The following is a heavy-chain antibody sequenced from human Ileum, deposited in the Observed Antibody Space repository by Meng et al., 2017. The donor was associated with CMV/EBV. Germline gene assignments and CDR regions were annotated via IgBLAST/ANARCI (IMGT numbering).Heavy chain of an antibody. V-gene: IGHV4-34*01. CDR1: GGSLSGYY. Sequence: SETLSLTCAVYGGSLSGYYWSWIRQPPGKGLEVIGEINYSGSTTYNPSLKSRLSISRDTSKNQFALKLNSVTAADTAVYYCARVSGLRSGDAWGQGTTVTVSS. D-gene: IGHD3-3*01. J-gene: IGHJ6*02. CDR2: INYSGST. CDR3: ARVSGLRSGDA.